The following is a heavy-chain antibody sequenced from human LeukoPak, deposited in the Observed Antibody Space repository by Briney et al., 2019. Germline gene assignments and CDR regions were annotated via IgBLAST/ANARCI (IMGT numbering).Heavy chain of an antibody. J-gene: IGHJ4*02. V-gene: IGHV4-39*07. CDR2: IYCSGST. Sequence: SETLSLTCTVSGGSISSSSYYWGWIRQPPGKGLEWIGSIYCSGSTYYNPSLKSRVTISVDTSKNQFSLKLSSVAAADTAVYYCARELTTVTTDYFDYWGQGTLVTVSS. D-gene: IGHD4-11*01. CDR3: ARELTTVTTDYFDY. CDR1: GGSISSSSYY.